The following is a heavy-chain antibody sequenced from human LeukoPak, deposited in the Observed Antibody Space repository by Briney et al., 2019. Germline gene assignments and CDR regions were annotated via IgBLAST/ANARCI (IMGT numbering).Heavy chain of an antibody. CDR3: AREIVSSYYYNGMDV. CDR1: GGSISNTDSY. CDR2: ISYSGNT. Sequence: SQTLSLTCTVSGGSISNTDSYWNWIRQPPGKGLEWIGFISYSGNTYSTPSLESRLTISIDTAKNQFSLSLSSVTVADTAVYFCAREIVSSYYYNGMDVWGQGTTVTVSS. V-gene: IGHV4-30-4*01. D-gene: IGHD5/OR15-5a*01. J-gene: IGHJ6*02.